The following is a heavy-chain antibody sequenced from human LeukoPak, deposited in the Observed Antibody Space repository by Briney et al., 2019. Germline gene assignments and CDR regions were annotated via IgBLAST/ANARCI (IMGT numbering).Heavy chain of an antibody. CDR1: GGSISSYS. V-gene: IGHV4-30-2*01. D-gene: IGHD5-18*01. CDR2: IYHSGST. CDR3: ARGSVHLWSFDY. Sequence: SETLSLTCTVSGGSISSYSWSWIRQPPGKGLEWIGYIYHSGSTYYNPSLKSRVTISLDRSKNQFSLKLNSVTAADTAVYYCARGSVHLWSFDYWGQGTLVTVSS. J-gene: IGHJ4*02.